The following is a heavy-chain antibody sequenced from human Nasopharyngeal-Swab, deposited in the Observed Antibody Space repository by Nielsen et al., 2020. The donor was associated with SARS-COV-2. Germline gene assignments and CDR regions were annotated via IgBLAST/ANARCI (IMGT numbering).Heavy chain of an antibody. V-gene: IGHV1-18*01. D-gene: IGHD3-22*01. J-gene: IGHJ4*02. CDR3: ARDFRPYYYDSSGYPFDY. CDR2: ISAYNGNT. Sequence: ASVKVFCKASGYTFTSYGISWVRQAPGQGLEWMGWISAYNGNTNYAQKLQGRVTMTTDTSTSTAYMELRSLRSDDTAVYYCARDFRPYYYDSSGYPFDYWGQGTLVTVSS. CDR1: GYTFTSYG.